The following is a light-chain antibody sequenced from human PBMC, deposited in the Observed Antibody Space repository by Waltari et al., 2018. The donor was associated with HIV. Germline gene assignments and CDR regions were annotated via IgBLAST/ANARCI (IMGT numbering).Light chain of an antibody. CDR3: CSYAGDSNYV. J-gene: IGLJ1*01. CDR1: SSDLGLYNL. CDR2: EVN. V-gene: IGLV2-23*02. Sequence: QSALTQPASVSGSLGQSISISCSGSSSDLGLYNLVSWYQVSPGQAPKLIIHEVNKRPSGVSDRFSGSKSGKTASLTISGLQTEDEADYYCCSYAGDSNYVFGTGTKVTVL.